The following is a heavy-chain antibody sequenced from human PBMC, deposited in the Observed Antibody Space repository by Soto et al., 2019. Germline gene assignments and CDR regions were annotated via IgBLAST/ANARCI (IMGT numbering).Heavy chain of an antibody. Sequence: SVNVSCTASGGTFSSYTISWVRQAPGQGLEWMGRIIPILGIANYAQKFQGRVTITADKSTSTAYMELSSLRSEDTAVYYCARGLSTYYDFWSGYSDAFDIWGQGTMVTVSS. J-gene: IGHJ3*02. CDR1: GGTFSSYT. D-gene: IGHD3-3*01. V-gene: IGHV1-69*02. CDR3: ARGLSTYYDFWSGYSDAFDI. CDR2: IIPILGIA.